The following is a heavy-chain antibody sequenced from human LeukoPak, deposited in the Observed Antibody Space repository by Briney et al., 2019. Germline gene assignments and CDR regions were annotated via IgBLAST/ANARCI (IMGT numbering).Heavy chain of an antibody. CDR3: ARDQATGGYNWFDP. V-gene: IGHV3-33*01. D-gene: IGHD5-24*01. CDR2: IWYDGSNK. J-gene: IGHJ5*02. CDR1: GFTFSSYG. Sequence: GRSLRLSCAASGFTFSSYGMHWVRQAPGKGPEWVAVIWYDGSNKYYADSVKGRFTISRDNSKNTLYLQMNSLRAEDTAVYYCARDQATGGYNWFDPWGQGTLVTVSS.